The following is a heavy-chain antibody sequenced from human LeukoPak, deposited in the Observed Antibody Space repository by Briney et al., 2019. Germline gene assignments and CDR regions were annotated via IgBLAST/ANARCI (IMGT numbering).Heavy chain of an antibody. CDR3: ATYCSSTSCSDPGRST. V-gene: IGHV1-2*02. CDR1: GYTFTGYY. CDR2: INPNSGGT. Sequence: ASVKVSCKASGYTFTGYYMHWVRQAPGQGLEWMGWINPNSGGTNHAQKFQGRVTMTRDTSISTAYMELSRLRSDDTAVYYCATYCSSTSCSDPGRSTWGQGTLVTVSS. D-gene: IGHD2-2*01. J-gene: IGHJ5*02.